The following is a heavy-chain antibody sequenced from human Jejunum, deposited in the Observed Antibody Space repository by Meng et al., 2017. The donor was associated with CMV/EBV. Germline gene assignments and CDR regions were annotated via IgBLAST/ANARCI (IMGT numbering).Heavy chain of an antibody. J-gene: IGHJ4*02. CDR2: INVDGTTT. CDR1: FTLSEHW. CDR3: ARDRSYYTTGPHFDF. V-gene: IGHV3-74*01. Sequence: FTLSEHWMNWVHQAPGKGLVWVSRINVDGTTTTYAESVQGRFTISRDNAKNTLYLQMNSLRAEDTAVYYCARDRSYYTTGPHFDFWGQGSLVTVSS. D-gene: IGHD2-2*02.